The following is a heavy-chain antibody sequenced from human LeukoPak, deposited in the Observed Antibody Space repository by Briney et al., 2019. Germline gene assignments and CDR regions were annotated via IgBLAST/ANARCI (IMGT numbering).Heavy chain of an antibody. CDR3: AKDRRPYSGSYDY. D-gene: IGHD1-26*01. CDR2: ISWNSGSI. J-gene: IGHJ4*02. CDR1: GFTFDDYA. V-gene: IGHV3-9*01. Sequence: SLRLSCDASGFTFDDYAMHWVRQAPGKGLEWVSGISWNSGSIGYADSVKGRFTISKNNATTPLYLQISSRRAEDTALYYCAKDRRPYSGSYDYWGQGTLVTVSS.